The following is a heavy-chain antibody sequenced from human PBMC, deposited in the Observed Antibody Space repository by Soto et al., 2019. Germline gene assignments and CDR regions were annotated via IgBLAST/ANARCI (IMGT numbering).Heavy chain of an antibody. D-gene: IGHD1-26*01. V-gene: IGHV5-51*01. CDR1: GYSFTSYW. Sequence: GESLKISCKGSGYSFTSYWIGWVRQMPGKGLEWMGIIYPGDSDTRYSPSFQGQVTISADKSISTAYLQWSSLKASDTAMYYCARLSDSGSYKGGVLMSGSKNDYWGQGTLVTVSS. CDR2: IYPGDSDT. CDR3: ARLSDSGSYKGGVLMSGSKNDY. J-gene: IGHJ4*02.